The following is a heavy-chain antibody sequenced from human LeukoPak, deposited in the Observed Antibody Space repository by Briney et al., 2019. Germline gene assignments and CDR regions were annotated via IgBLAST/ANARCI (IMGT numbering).Heavy chain of an antibody. V-gene: IGHV4-38-2*02. CDR2: ISHTGSP. CDR3: ARERLPDSGSSGYEDY. J-gene: IGHJ4*02. Sequence: SETLSLTCNVSGYSIGSGLYWAWIRQSPGKGLEWIASISHTGSPYYSPSLRSRATISLDTSKNQFSLKLKSVTAADTAEYYCARERLPDSGSSGYEDYWGQGTLVTVSS. CDR1: GYSIGSGLY. D-gene: IGHD3-22*01.